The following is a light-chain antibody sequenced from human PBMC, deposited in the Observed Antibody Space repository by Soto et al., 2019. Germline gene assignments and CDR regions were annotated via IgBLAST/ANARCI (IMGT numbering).Light chain of an antibody. CDR2: KAS. V-gene: IGKV1-9*01. CDR3: QQLNSFPIT. Sequence: DIQLTQSPSFLSASVGDRVTLTCRASQGISSYLAWYQQKPGKAPKLLIYKASTLKSGVPSRFSGSGSGTEFTLTISSLQPEDFATYYCQQLNSFPITVGQGKRLEI. J-gene: IGKJ5*01. CDR1: QGISSY.